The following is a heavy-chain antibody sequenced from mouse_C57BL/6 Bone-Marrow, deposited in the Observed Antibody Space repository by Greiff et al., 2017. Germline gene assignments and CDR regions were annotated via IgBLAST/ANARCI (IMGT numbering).Heavy chain of an antibody. CDR3: ARIHYYGSSFYFDY. CDR1: GYTFTDYY. V-gene: IGHV1-75*01. Sequence: VQLKESGPELVKPGASVKISCKASGYTFTDYYINWVKQRPGQGLEWIGWIFPGSGSTYYNEKFKGKATLTVDKSSSTAYMLLSSLTSEDSAVYFCARIHYYGSSFYFDYWGQGTTLTVSS. J-gene: IGHJ2*01. CDR2: IFPGSGST. D-gene: IGHD1-1*01.